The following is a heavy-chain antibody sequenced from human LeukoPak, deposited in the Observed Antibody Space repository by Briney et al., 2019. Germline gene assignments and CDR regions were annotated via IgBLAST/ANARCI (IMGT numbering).Heavy chain of an antibody. CDR3: ARRGDFWAHQGFDY. CDR2: IYHSGST. V-gene: IGHV4-30-2*01. D-gene: IGHD3-3*01. CDR1: GGSISSGGYS. Sequence: PSETLSLTCAVSGGSISSGGYSWSWIRQPPGKGLEWIGYIYHSGSTYYNPSLKSRVTISVDRSKNQLSLKLSSVTAADTAVYYCARRGDFWAHQGFDYWGQGTLVTVSS. J-gene: IGHJ4*02.